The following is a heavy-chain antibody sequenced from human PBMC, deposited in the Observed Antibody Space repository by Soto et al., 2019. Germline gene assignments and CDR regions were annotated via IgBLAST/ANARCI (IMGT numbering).Heavy chain of an antibody. J-gene: IGHJ4*02. Sequence: GGSVRLSCLASGFIFRSYAMHWVRQAPGKGLEWVAVITYDGANGYYADSVRGRFAISRDNSKSTLFLQMNSLRPEDTAVYYCARAFSGSYPNFDYWGQGTLVTVSS. CDR2: ITYDGANG. CDR1: GFIFRSYA. V-gene: IGHV3-30*09. D-gene: IGHD1-26*01. CDR3: ARAFSGSYPNFDY.